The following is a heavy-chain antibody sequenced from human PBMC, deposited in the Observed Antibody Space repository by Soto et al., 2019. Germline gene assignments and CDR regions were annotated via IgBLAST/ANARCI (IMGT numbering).Heavy chain of an antibody. Sequence: EVQLVESGGGLVKPGGSLRLSCAASGFTFSSYSMNWVRQAPGKGLEWFSSISSSSSYIYYADSVKGRFTISRDNAMNTLYLQMNRLGAADTAVYYCARDLYSSSARYFDYWGQGTLVTVSS. CDR1: GFTFSSYS. V-gene: IGHV3-21*01. CDR3: ARDLYSSSARYFDY. CDR2: ISSSSSYI. J-gene: IGHJ4*02. D-gene: IGHD6-6*01.